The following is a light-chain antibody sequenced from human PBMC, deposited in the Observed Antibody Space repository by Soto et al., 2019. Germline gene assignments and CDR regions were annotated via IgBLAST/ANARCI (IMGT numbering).Light chain of an antibody. J-gene: IGLJ2*01. CDR1: SSDVGGYNY. V-gene: IGLV2-14*03. CDR3: SSFASSIPLV. Sequence: QSVLTQPASVSGSPGQSITISCTGTSSDVGGYNYVSWYQQHPGKAPKLLICDVTNRPSGVSNRFSGSKSGNTASLTISGLQTEDEADYYCSSFASSIPLVFDGGTKVTVL. CDR2: DVT.